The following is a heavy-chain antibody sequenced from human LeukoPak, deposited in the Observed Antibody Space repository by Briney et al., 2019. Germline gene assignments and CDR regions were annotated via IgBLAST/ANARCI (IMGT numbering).Heavy chain of an antibody. V-gene: IGHV4-34*01. J-gene: IGHJ4*02. CDR3: ARGKSRGSHIDY. CDR2: INHSGST. Sequence: GSLRLSCAASGFIVSNNYMSWIRQPPGKGLEWIGEINHSGSTNYNPSLKSRVTISVDTSKNQFSLKLSSVTAADTAVYFCARGKSRGSHIDYWGQGTLVTVSS. D-gene: IGHD1-26*01. CDR1: GFIVSNNY.